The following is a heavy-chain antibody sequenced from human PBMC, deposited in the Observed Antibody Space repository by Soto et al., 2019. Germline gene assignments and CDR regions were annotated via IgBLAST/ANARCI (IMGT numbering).Heavy chain of an antibody. D-gene: IGHD6-6*01. J-gene: IGHJ6*02. V-gene: IGHV4-31*03. CDR1: GDSVSGGYY. CDR2: VSPIGTP. Sequence: QVQLQESGPGLVKPSQTLSLTCTVSGDSVSGGYYWSWVRQRPRKGLEWIGYVSPIGTPYYSPSLSMRVSISIETSKNQLSLEVRSVTAADTAVYYCARDRGSYGMDVWGQGTKVTVSS. CDR3: ARDRGSYGMDV.